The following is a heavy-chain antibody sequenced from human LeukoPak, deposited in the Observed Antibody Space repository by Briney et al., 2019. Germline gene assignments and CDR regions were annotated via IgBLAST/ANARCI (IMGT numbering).Heavy chain of an antibody. CDR3: ARHTRVRPFAHSYYFDY. CDR1: GGSISSYY. CDR2: IYYSGST. V-gene: IGHV4-59*08. D-gene: IGHD3-16*01. J-gene: IGHJ4*02. Sequence: PSETLSLTCTVSGGSISSYYWSWIRQPPGKGLGWVGYIYYSGSTNYNPSLKSRVTISVDTSKNQFSLKLSSVTAADTAVYYCARHTRVRPFAHSYYFDYWGQGTLVTVSS.